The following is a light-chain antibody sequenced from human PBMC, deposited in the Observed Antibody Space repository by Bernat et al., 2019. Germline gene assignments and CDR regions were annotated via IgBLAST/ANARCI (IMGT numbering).Light chain of an antibody. CDR3: QQYGDSVT. CDR2: GAS. V-gene: IGKV3-20*01. CDR1: QTLDNNY. Sequence: EMVLTQSPGTLSLSPGESVSLSCRASQTLDNNYLAWYQQKPGQAPRLLISGASSRVTGIPDRFSGSGSGTDFSLTISRLEPEDSAVYYCQQYGDSVTFGGGTKVEIK. J-gene: IGKJ4*01.